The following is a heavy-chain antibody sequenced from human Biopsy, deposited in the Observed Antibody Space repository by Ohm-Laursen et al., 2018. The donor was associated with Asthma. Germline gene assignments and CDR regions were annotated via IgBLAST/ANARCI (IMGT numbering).Heavy chain of an antibody. V-gene: IGHV4-59*01. J-gene: IGHJ4*02. CDR2: VHSTGST. Sequence: SETLFLTCTVSPGSINDYYWNWIRQFPGKGLEWIGYVHSTGSTRFNPSLKSRLTISVDTSVDQVSLKLTSVTAADTAVYYCVRATSTWSQSGPHYFDHWGQGTLVTVSS. CDR1: PGSINDYY. D-gene: IGHD6-13*01. CDR3: VRATSTWSQSGPHYFDH.